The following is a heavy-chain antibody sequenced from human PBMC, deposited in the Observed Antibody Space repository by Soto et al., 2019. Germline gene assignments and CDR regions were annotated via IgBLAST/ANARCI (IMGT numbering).Heavy chain of an antibody. D-gene: IGHD3-16*01. CDR3: AKDWSGGASDV. CDR1: GFSFSVFA. V-gene: IGHV3-23*01. Sequence: EVDLLESGGGLAQPGGSRRLSCAASGFSFSVFAMTWVRQAPGKGLEWVSRISGSGGSTYYADSVKGRFTISRDNSKHMLYLQMNSLRGEDTAVYYCAKDWSGGASDVWGQGTMVIVSS. J-gene: IGHJ3*01. CDR2: ISGSGGST.